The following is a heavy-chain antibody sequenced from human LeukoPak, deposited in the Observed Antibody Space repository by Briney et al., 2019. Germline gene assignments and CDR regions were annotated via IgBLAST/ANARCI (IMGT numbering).Heavy chain of an antibody. CDR1: GYAFTSYG. D-gene: IGHD1-1*01. CDR3: ARVTVQLELDDPRKYYYYYYMDV. V-gene: IGHV1-18*01. J-gene: IGHJ6*03. Sequence: ASVKVSCKASGYAFTSYGISWVRQAPGQGLEWMGWISAYNGNTNYAQKLQGRVTMTTDTSTSTAYMELRSLRSDDTAVYYCARVTVQLELDDPRKYYYYYYMDVWGKGTTVTISS. CDR2: ISAYNGNT.